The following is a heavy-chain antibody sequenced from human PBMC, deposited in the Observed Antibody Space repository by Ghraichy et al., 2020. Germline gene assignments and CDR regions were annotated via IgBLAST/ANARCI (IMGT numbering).Heavy chain of an antibody. V-gene: IGHV3-7*03. Sequence: GESLNISCAASGFTFNNYWMTWVRQAPGKGLEWVANIKRDGSEKFYVESVKGRFSISRDDAENSVCLQMDGLKVEDTAIYYCARDNPGSYFDYWGQGTLVSVSS. CDR1: GFTFNNYW. D-gene: IGHD1-26*01. CDR2: IKRDGSEK. CDR3: ARDNPGSYFDY. J-gene: IGHJ4*02.